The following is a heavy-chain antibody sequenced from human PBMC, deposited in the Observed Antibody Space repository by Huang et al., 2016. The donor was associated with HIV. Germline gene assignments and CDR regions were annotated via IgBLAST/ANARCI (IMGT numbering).Heavy chain of an antibody. Sequence: EVQLVESGGGLVQPGWSLRLSCAASGFSISSYWMHWVRQAPGKGLVGVSRINSDGSSTSYADSVKGRFTISRDNAKNTLYLQMNSLRAEDTAVYYCARDPRIQSWLNVFDYWGQGTLVSVSS. CDR2: INSDGSST. CDR3: ARDPRIQSWLNVFDY. V-gene: IGHV3-74*01. J-gene: IGHJ4*02. D-gene: IGHD3-22*01. CDR1: GFSISSYW.